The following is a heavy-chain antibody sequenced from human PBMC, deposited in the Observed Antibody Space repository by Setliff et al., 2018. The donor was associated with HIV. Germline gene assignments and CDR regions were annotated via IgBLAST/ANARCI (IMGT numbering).Heavy chain of an antibody. D-gene: IGHD3-22*01. CDR2: IYSSGDS. V-gene: IGHV4-34*01. Sequence: SETLSLTCAVYGGSFSGYYWSWIRQPPGKGLEWIGTIYSSGDSFYDPSLKSRVTTSIDSSKNQFSLKLSSVTAADTAVYYCARADNYYYDSGAFKSGLDAFDIWGQGTMVTVSS. J-gene: IGHJ3*02. CDR1: GGSFSGYY. CDR3: ARADNYYYDSGAFKSGLDAFDI.